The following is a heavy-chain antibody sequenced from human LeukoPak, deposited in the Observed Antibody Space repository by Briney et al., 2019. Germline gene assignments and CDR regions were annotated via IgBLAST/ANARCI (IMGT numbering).Heavy chain of an antibody. CDR2: ITGSGGST. CDR1: GFTFINYG. Sequence: GGSLRLSCAASGFTFINYGMNGLRQAPGKGLEGVSGITGSGGSTYYADSVKGRFTISRDNSKNTVDLQINSLTAEDTAVYFCGRDSRWAQPDYWGQGTLVTVSS. V-gene: IGHV3-23*01. CDR3: GRDSRWAQPDY. J-gene: IGHJ4*02. D-gene: IGHD5-24*01.